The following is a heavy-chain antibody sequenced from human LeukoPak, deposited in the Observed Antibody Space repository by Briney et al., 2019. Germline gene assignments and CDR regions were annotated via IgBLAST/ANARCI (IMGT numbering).Heavy chain of an antibody. CDR1: GFTFSNYA. D-gene: IGHD3-10*01. J-gene: IGHJ4*02. CDR2: ISHDGKER. V-gene: IGHV3-30*18. CDR3: AKGDHGSRSTSFADF. Sequence: GGSLRLSCVASGFTFSNYAMHWVRQAPGKGLEWAAVISHDGKERYYGGPAKGRFTISRDNSKNTLYFQMSTVRTEDTAMYYCAKGDHGSRSTSFADFWGQGTLVTVSS.